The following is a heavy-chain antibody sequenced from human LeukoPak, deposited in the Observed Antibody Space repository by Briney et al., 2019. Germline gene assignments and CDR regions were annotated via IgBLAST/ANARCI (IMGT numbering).Heavy chain of an antibody. J-gene: IGHJ4*02. D-gene: IGHD2-15*01. CDR2: ISSASSII. V-gene: IGHV3-21*01. Sequence: GGSLRLSCAASGFTFSSYSLNWVRQAPGKGLEWVSSISSASSIIYYADSVKGRFTISRDNAKNTLYLQMNSLRAEDTAVYYCARGASGWGVVVSGSWGQGTLVTVSS. CDR1: GFTFSSYS. CDR3: ARGASGWGVVVSGS.